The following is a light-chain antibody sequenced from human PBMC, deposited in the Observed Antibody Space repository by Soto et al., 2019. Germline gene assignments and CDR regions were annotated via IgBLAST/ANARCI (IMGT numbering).Light chain of an antibody. J-gene: IGKJ4*01. CDR2: DSS. V-gene: IGKV3-11*01. CDR3: QPRYCWRFT. Sequence: EIVLTQFPATLSLSPGERATLSCRASQSVSSYLAWYQQKPGQAPRLVIYDSSKSATGIPARFSGSGSGTDFTLTISSLEPEDGAVYYCQPRYCWRFTFGGGTKVESK. CDR1: QSVSSY.